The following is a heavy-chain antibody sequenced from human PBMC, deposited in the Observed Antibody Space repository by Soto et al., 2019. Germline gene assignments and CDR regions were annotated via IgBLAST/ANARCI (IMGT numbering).Heavy chain of an antibody. CDR1: GFTFSDYW. D-gene: IGHD3-16*01. V-gene: IGHV3-7*01. CDR2: IKRDGSEK. CDR3: ATYVWGTPPYSDFDH. Sequence: PGGSLRLSCTASGFTFSDYWMTWVRQAPGKGLEWVANIKRDGSEKNSADSVKGRFTISRDNTKNTVYLEMNSLRAEDTAVYYCATYVWGTPPYSDFDHWGQGTLVTVSS. J-gene: IGHJ4*02.